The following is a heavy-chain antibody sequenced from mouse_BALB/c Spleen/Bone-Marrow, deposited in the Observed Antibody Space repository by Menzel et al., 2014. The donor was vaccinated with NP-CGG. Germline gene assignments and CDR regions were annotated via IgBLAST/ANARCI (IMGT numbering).Heavy chain of an antibody. V-gene: IGHV5-17*02. D-gene: IGHD1-2*01. CDR3: ARLTCATATYYDAMDY. CDR1: GFTFSSFG. CDR2: ISSGSSTI. J-gene: IGHJ4*01. Sequence: EVMLVESGGGLVQPGGSRKLSCAASGFTFSSFGMHWVRQAPGKGLEWVAYISSGSSTIYYADTVKGRFTISRDNPKNDTFLKMTSLRTEDVAKYYCARLTCATATYYDAMDYWGQGTSVTVSS.